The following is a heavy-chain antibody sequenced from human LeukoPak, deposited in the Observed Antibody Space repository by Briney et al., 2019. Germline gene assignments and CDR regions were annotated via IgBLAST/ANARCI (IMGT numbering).Heavy chain of an antibody. CDR3: AKSQWLVRWGNFDY. V-gene: IGHV3-23*01. Sequence: GGSLRLSCAASGFTFSSYAMTWVRQAPGKGLQWVSAISGSGGSTYYADSVKGRFTISRDNSKNTLYLQMNSLRAEDTAVYYCAKSQWLVRWGNFDYWGQGTLVTVSS. D-gene: IGHD6-19*01. CDR2: ISGSGGST. J-gene: IGHJ4*02. CDR1: GFTFSSYA.